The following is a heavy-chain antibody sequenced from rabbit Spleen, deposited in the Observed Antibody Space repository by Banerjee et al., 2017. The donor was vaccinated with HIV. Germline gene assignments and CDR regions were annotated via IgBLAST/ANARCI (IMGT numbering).Heavy chain of an antibody. J-gene: IGHJ6*01. V-gene: IGHV1S45*01. CDR3: ARDTGSSFSTYGMDL. D-gene: IGHD8-1*01. Sequence: QEQLEESGGGLVKPERSLTLTCKASGFTFSEKAVMCWVRQAPGKGLEWIACIDAGGSGNTYYANWAKGRFTISKTSSTTVTLQMTSLTVADTATYFCARDTGSSFSTYGMDLWGPGTLVTVS. CDR1: GFTFSEKAV. CDR2: IDAGGSGNT.